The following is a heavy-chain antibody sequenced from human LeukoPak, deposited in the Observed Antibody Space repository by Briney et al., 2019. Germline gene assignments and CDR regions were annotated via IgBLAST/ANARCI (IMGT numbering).Heavy chain of an antibody. CDR3: ASTYSGSYYEDWFDP. CDR1: GGSISSGSYY. Sequence: SETLSLTCTVSGGSISSGSYYWSWIRQPAGKGLEWIGRIYTSGSTNYNPSLKSRVTISVDTSKNQFSLKLSSVTAADTAVYYCASTYSGSYYEDWFDPWGQGTLVTVSS. D-gene: IGHD1-26*01. J-gene: IGHJ5*02. V-gene: IGHV4-61*02. CDR2: IYTSGST.